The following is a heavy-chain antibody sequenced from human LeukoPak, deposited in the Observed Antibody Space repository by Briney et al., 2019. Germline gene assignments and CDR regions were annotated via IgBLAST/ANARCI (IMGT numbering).Heavy chain of an antibody. CDR3: ASRYCSGGSCFSRDYYYYYMDV. CDR2: IITIFGTG. J-gene: IGHJ6*03. CDR1: GGTFRNYG. V-gene: IGHV1-69*13. D-gene: IGHD2-15*01. Sequence: SVKVSCKTSGGTFRNYGFTWVRQAPGQGLEWMGGIITIFGTGKYAQKFQGRVTVIADEYTSKAYMELSSLRSEDTAVYYCASRYCSGGSCFSRDYYYYYMDVWGKGTTVTVSS.